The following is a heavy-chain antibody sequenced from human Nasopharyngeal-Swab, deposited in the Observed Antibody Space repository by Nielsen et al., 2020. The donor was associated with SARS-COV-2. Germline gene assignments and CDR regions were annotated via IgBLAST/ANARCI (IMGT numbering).Heavy chain of an antibody. V-gene: IGHV3-30-3*01. Sequence: GESLKISCAASGFTFGRYTMHWVRQAPGKGPEWVAVISYDGSNKYYADSVKGRFTISRDISKNTLYLQMNSLRAEDTAVFYCASTPLDSSGYYYAFHYWGRGTLVTVSS. CDR2: ISYDGSNK. J-gene: IGHJ4*02. CDR3: ASTPLDSSGYYYAFHY. CDR1: GFTFGRYT. D-gene: IGHD3-22*01.